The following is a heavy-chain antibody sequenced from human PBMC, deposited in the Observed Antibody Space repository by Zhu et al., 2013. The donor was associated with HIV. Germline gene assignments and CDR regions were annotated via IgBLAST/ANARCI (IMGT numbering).Heavy chain of an antibody. Sequence: QVQLVQSGAEVKKPGASVKVSCKASEYTGQYIHWVRQAPGQGLEWMGWINPNSGDTKYAQKFQGRVTMARDTSVTTVHMELSRLTSDDTAVYYCARVEGSHYYYNAMDVWGQGTTVTVSS. CDR2: INPNSGDT. D-gene: IGHD1-26*01. CDR1: EYTGQY. CDR3: ARVEGSHYYYNAMDV. V-gene: IGHV1-2*02. J-gene: IGHJ6*02.